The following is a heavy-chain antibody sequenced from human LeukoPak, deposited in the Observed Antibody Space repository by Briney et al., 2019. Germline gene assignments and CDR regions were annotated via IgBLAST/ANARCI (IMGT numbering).Heavy chain of an antibody. V-gene: IGHV1-69*13. J-gene: IGHJ4*02. CDR1: GVTFSRCA. Sequence: SVKVSCKTSGVTFSRCAISWVRQAPGQGLEWMGGIIPIFGTANYAQKFHGRVTITADESTSTAYMELSSLRSEDTAVYYCATGLYDSSGYSTTSLGYWGQGTLVTVSS. D-gene: IGHD3-22*01. CDR2: IIPIFGTA. CDR3: ATGLYDSSGYSTTSLGY.